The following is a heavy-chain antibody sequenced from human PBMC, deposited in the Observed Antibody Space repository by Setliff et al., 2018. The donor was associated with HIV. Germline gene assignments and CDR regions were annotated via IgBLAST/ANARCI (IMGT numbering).Heavy chain of an antibody. V-gene: IGHV4-4*08. J-gene: IGHJ4*02. CDR2: IYTNGST. CDR1: GGSISSYF. CDR3: ASGREAVAGALHFDY. Sequence: PSETLSLTCTVSGGSISSYFWSWIRQPPGKGLEWIGYIYTNGSTNYNPSLKSRVTISVDTSKNQFSLKLNSVTAADTAAYYCASGREAVAGALHFDYWGQGPLVTVSS. D-gene: IGHD6-19*01.